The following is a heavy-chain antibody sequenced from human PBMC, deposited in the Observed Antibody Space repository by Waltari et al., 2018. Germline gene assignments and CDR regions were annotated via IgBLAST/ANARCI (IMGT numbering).Heavy chain of an antibody. J-gene: IGHJ2*01. D-gene: IGHD2-21*02. Sequence: EVQLVESGGGLVQPGGSLRLSCAASGFTFSSYWMHWVRQAPGKGLVGGARINSAGSTTTYTDSVKGRFTIYSDNAKSTLYLKLNSLSAEDTAVYYCARVAVTTPWYFDLWGRGTLVTVSS. V-gene: IGHV3-74*01. CDR1: GFTFSSYW. CDR3: ARVAVTTPWYFDL. CDR2: INSAGSTT.